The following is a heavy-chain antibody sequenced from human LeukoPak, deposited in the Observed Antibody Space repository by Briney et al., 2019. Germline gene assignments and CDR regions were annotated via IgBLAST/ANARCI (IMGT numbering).Heavy chain of an antibody. Sequence: SETLSLTCTVSGGSISSYYWSWIRQPAGKGLEWIGRIYTSGSTNYNPSLKSRVTMSVDTSKNQFSLKLRSVTAADTAVYYCARDPLYSSSSGTDYWGQGTLVTVSS. CDR1: GGSISSYY. CDR2: IYTSGST. CDR3: ARDPLYSSSSGTDY. J-gene: IGHJ4*02. V-gene: IGHV4-4*07. D-gene: IGHD6-6*01.